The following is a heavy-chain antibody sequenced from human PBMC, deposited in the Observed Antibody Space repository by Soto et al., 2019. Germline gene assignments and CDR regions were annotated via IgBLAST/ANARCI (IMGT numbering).Heavy chain of an antibody. CDR2: IIPIFATT. D-gene: IGHD1-26*01. V-gene: IGHV1-69*18. Sequence: QVQLVQSGAEVKKPGSSVKVSCKASGGTFSSYGVSWVRQAPGQGLEWMGRIIPIFATTNYAQKFQGRVTITADESTSTAYMELSSLTFEDTAVYYCAREMSYRPGGGLPTNWFDPWGQGSLVTVPA. CDR1: GGTFSSYG. CDR3: AREMSYRPGGGLPTNWFDP. J-gene: IGHJ5*02.